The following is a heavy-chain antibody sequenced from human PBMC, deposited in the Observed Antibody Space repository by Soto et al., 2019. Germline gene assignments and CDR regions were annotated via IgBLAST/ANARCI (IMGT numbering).Heavy chain of an antibody. J-gene: IGHJ5*02. V-gene: IGHV4-31*03. CDR1: GGSISSGAYY. Sequence: SETLSLTCTVSGGSISSGAYYWSWIRQHPGKGLEWIGYIFYTGSTYYNPSLKSRVMISVDTSKNQFSLNLSSVTAADTAVYYCARGSVTTVKVWENWFVPWGQGTLVA. CDR2: IFYTGST. CDR3: ARGSVTTVKVWENWFVP. D-gene: IGHD4-4*01.